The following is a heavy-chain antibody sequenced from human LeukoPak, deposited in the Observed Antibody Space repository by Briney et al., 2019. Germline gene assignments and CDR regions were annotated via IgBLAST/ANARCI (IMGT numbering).Heavy chain of an antibody. D-gene: IGHD6-13*01. J-gene: IGHJ4*02. CDR1: GFTFSSYE. V-gene: IGHV3-48*03. Sequence: GGSLRLSCAASGFTFSSYEMNWVRQAPGKGLEWGSYISSSGSTIYYTDSVKGRFTISRDNAKNSLYLQMNSLRAEDTAVYYCARDTSSWTLRAYWGQGTRVTVSS. CDR2: ISSSGSTI. CDR3: ARDTSSWTLRAY.